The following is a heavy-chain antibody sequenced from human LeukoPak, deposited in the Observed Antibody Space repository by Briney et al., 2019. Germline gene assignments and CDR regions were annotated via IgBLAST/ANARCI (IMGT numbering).Heavy chain of an antibody. J-gene: IGHJ6*03. D-gene: IGHD3-10*01. CDR1: GGTFISYA. CDR3: ARDLGVRGVSRVYYYYYMDV. V-gene: IGHV1-69*05. Sequence: GASVTVSYKASGGTFISYAISWVRQAPGQGLEWMGGIIPIFGTANYAQKFQGRVTITTDESTSTAYMELSSLRSEDTAVYYCARDLGVRGVSRVYYYYYMDVWGKGTTVTVSS. CDR2: IIPIFGTA.